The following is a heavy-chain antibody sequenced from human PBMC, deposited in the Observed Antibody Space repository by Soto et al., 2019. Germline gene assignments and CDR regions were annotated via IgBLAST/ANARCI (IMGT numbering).Heavy chain of an antibody. Sequence: EQLEQSGAEVKKPGESLKISCKGPGHLFNNHWIGWVRQTPGKGLEWMGRIFTRESETETSPSFQGHLYFSVHNSIHTVYLQWTSLQTTDTGIYFCARGYFDSGHGYDPWGQGPLATVSS. CDR3: ARGYFDSGHGYDP. J-gene: IGHJ5*02. D-gene: IGHD3-10*01. V-gene: IGHV5-51*01. CDR1: GHLFNNHW. CDR2: IFTRESET.